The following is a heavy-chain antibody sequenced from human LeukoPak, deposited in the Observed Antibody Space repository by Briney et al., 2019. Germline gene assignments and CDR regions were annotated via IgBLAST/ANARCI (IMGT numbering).Heavy chain of an antibody. Sequence: GGSLRLSCAASEFTLSSYAMSWVRQATGKGLEWVTANSDSGNTYHADSVKGRFTISRDSSKNTLFLQMNRLRPEDAAVYYCAKAPVTTCRGAYCYPFDYWGQGTLVTVSS. J-gene: IGHJ4*02. V-gene: IGHV3-23*01. CDR1: EFTLSSYA. CDR2: NSDSGNT. D-gene: IGHD2-21*01. CDR3: AKAPVTTCRGAYCYPFDY.